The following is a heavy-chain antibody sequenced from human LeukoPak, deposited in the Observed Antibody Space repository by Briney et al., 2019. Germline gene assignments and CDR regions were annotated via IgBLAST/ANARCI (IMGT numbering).Heavy chain of an antibody. V-gene: IGHV1-2*02. J-gene: IGHJ4*02. Sequence: SVKVSCKASGYTFTGYYMHWVRQAPGQGLEWMGWIYPNSGATKYALKFQGRVTMTRDTSISTAYMELSGLRSDDTAVYYCGTLLSNGPFDYWGQGSLVTVSS. CDR3: GTLLSNGPFDY. CDR1: GYTFTGYY. CDR2: IYPNSGAT.